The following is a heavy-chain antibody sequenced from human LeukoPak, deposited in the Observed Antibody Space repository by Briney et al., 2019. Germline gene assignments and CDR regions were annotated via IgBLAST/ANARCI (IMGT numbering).Heavy chain of an antibody. D-gene: IGHD3-10*01. Sequence: GGSLRLSCAASGFTFSSYAMHWVRQAPGKGLEWVAVISYDGSNKYYADSVKGRFTISRDNSKNTLYLQMNSLRAEDTAVYYCARDLSEVLLWFGGGLGMILDYWGQGTLVTVSS. CDR2: ISYDGSNK. V-gene: IGHV3-30*04. CDR3: ARDLSEVLLWFGGGLGMILDY. CDR1: GFTFSSYA. J-gene: IGHJ4*02.